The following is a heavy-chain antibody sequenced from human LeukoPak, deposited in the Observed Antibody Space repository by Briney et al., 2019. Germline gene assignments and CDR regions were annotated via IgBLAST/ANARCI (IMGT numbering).Heavy chain of an antibody. CDR1: GFTFSSYA. V-gene: IGHV3-23*01. D-gene: IGHD6-19*01. CDR2: ISGSRGGT. J-gene: IGHJ3*02. CDR3: EKAISGGGGWYGAFDI. Sequence: GGTLRLSCAASGFTFSSYAMSWVRHAPGKGLEWVSAISGSRGGTYYADSVKGRFTISRDNSKNTLYPQMKSMRAEDTAVYYCEKAISGGGGWYGAFDIWGQGTMVTVSS.